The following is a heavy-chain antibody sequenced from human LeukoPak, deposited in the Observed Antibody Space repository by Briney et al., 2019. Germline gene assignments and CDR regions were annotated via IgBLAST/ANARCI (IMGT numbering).Heavy chain of an antibody. Sequence: ASVKVSCKASGGTFSSYAISWVRQAPGQGLEWMVGIIPIFGTANYAQKFQGRVTITTDESTSTAYMELSSLRSEDTAVYYCARVNSGYPYYMDVWGKGTTVTVSS. V-gene: IGHV1-69*05. J-gene: IGHJ6*03. D-gene: IGHD5-12*01. CDR3: ARVNSGYPYYMDV. CDR1: GGTFSSYA. CDR2: IIPIFGTA.